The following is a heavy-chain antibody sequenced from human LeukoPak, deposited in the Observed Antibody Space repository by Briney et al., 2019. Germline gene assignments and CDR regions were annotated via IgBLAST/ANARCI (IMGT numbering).Heavy chain of an antibody. CDR1: GGSISSGGYY. CDR2: IYYSGST. V-gene: IGHV4-31*03. Sequence: KASQTLSLTCTVSGGSISSGGYYWSWIRQHPGKGLEWIGYIYYSGSTYYNPSLKSRVTILVCTSKNQFSLKLSSVTAADTAVYYCARVGGSWYLREDYFDYWGQGTLVTVSS. CDR3: ARVGGSWYLREDYFDY. J-gene: IGHJ4*02. D-gene: IGHD6-13*01.